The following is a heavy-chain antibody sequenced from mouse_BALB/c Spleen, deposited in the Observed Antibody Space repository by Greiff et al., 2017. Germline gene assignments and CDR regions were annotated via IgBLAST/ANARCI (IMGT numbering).Heavy chain of an antibody. CDR2: IYPGDGDT. D-gene: IGHD1-2*01. CDR1: GYTFTSYW. CDR3: ARSGYYGYGWYFDV. Sequence: VQLQQSGAELARPGASVKLSCKASGYTFTSYWMQWVKQRPGQGLEWIGAIYPGDGDTRYTQKFKGKATLTADKSSSTAYMQLSSLASEDSAVYYCARSGYYGYGWYFDVWGAGTTVTVSS. V-gene: IGHV1-87*01. J-gene: IGHJ1*01.